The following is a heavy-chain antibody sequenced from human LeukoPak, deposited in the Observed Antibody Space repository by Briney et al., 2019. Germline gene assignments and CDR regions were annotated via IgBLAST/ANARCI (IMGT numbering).Heavy chain of an antibody. Sequence: SETLSLTCTVSGGSISSTTYYWGWIRLPPGKGLEWIGSIFHTGSTYHNPSLKSRVTISVDTSKNQFSLKLNSVTAADTAVYYCARDHSSSSEDYWGQGTLVTVSS. D-gene: IGHD6-13*01. V-gene: IGHV4-39*07. J-gene: IGHJ4*02. CDR2: IFHTGST. CDR1: GGSISSTTYY. CDR3: ARDHSSSSEDY.